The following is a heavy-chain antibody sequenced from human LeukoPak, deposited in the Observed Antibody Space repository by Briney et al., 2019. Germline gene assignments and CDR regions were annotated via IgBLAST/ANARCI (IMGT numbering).Heavy chain of an antibody. V-gene: IGHV4-4*07. CDR1: GGSISSYY. J-gene: IGHJ6*03. D-gene: IGHD3-3*01. CDR3: ARGGLLEWLSSYYYYYMDD. CDR2: IYTSGST. Sequence: SETLSLTCTVSGGSISSYYWSWIRQPAGKGLEWIGRIYTSGSTNYNPSLKSRVTISVDTSKNQFSLKLSSVTAADTAVYYCARGGLLEWLSSYYYYYMDDWGKGTTVTVSS.